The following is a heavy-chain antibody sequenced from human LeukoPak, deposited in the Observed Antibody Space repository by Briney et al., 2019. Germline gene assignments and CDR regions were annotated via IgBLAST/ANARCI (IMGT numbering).Heavy chain of an antibody. CDR1: GFSFSNYA. CDR3: ARADYDLSSGYSQIGWFYP. V-gene: IGHV3-30-3*01. Sequence: GRSLRLSCAASGFSFSNYAMHWVRQSPGKGLEWVAIISYDGDNQYYVKSVKGRFTISRDNSKNTLFLQMNSLRVEDTALCFCARADYDLSSGYSQIGWFYPWGHGTLVTVSS. CDR2: ISYDGDNQ. D-gene: IGHD3-3*01. J-gene: IGHJ5*02.